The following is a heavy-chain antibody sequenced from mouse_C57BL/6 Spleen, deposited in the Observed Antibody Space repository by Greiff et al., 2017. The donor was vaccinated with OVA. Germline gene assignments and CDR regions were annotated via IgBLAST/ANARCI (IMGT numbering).Heavy chain of an antibody. CDR1: GFTFSSYG. D-gene: IGHD1-1*01. Sequence: EVQVVESGGDLVKPGGSLKLSCAASGFTFSSYGMSWVRQTPDKRLEWVATISSGGSYTYYPDSVKGRFTISRDNAKNTLYLQMSSLKSEDTAMYYCARHAPPTYYGSSYDVWGTGTTVTVSS. CDR3: ARHAPPTYYGSSYDV. J-gene: IGHJ1*03. V-gene: IGHV5-6*01. CDR2: ISSGGSYT.